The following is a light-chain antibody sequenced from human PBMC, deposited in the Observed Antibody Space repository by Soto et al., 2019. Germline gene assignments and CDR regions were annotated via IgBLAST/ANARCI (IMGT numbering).Light chain of an antibody. CDR3: HQYDSSPLT. V-gene: IGKV3-20*01. CDR2: GAS. Sequence: EIVLTQSPCTLSLSPGERATLSCRAGQSVSSSYSAWYQQKPGQAPRLPIYGASSRATGIPDRFSGSGSGTDFTLTISRLEPEDFAVYYCHQYDSSPLTFGGGTKVEIK. J-gene: IGKJ4*01. CDR1: QSVSSSY.